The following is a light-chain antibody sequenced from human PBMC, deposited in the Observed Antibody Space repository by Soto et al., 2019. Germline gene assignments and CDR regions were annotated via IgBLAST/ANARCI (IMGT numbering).Light chain of an antibody. J-gene: IGLJ3*02. V-gene: IGLV1-44*01. CDR1: SSNIGTYA. CDR3: AAWDDSLSSWV. Sequence: QSSLTQPPSASGTPGQRVTISCSGSSSNIGTYAVNWYQHFPGAAPKLLIGGNDQRPSGVPDRISGSKSGTSASLAISGLQSEDEADYYCAAWDDSLSSWVFGGGTKVTVL. CDR2: GND.